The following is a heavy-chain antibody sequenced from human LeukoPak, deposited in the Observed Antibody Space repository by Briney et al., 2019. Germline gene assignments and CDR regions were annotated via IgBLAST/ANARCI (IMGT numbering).Heavy chain of an antibody. CDR3: ARVICSGGSCRFDY. CDR1: GGSISGYY. CDR2: IYTSGST. D-gene: IGHD2-15*01. J-gene: IGHJ4*02. V-gene: IGHV4-4*07. Sequence: SETLSLTCTVSGGSISGYYWNWIRQPAGKGLEWIGRIYTSGSTNYNPSLKSRVTMSVDTSKNKFSLKLSSVTAADTAVYYCARVICSGGSCRFDYWGQGTLVTVSS.